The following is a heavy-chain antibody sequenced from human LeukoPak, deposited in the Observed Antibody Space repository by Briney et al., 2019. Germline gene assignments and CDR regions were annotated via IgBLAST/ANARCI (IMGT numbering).Heavy chain of an antibody. J-gene: IGHJ4*02. CDR2: IYTSGST. CDR1: GGSISSYY. CDR3: ARSPGCSSTSCYAVGMILYFDY. Sequence: KASETLSLTCTVSGGSISSYYWSWIRQPPGKGLEWIGYIYTSGSTNYNPSLKSRVTISVDTSKNQFSLKLSSVSAADTAVYYCARSPGCSSTSCYAVGMILYFDYWGQGTLVTVSS. V-gene: IGHV4-4*09. D-gene: IGHD2-2*01.